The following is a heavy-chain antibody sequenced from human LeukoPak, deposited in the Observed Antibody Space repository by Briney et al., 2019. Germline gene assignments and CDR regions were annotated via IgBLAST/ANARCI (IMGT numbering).Heavy chain of an antibody. CDR1: GGSISSYY. CDR2: IHYSGST. Sequence: SETLSVTCTVSGGSISSYYWSWIRQPPGKGLEWIGYIHYSGSTNYNPSLKSRVTISVDTSKNQFSLKLSSVTAADTAVYYCARVHSGYDSSDAFDIWGQGTMVTVSS. J-gene: IGHJ3*02. V-gene: IGHV4-59*01. CDR3: ARVHSGYDSSDAFDI. D-gene: IGHD5-12*01.